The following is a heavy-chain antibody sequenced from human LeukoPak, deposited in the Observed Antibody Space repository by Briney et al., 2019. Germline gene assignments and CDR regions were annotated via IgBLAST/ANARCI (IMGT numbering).Heavy chain of an antibody. J-gene: IGHJ5*02. Sequence: GASVKVSCKTSGYIFTTYAITWVRQAPGQGLEWMGWISPYNGNTAYAPKLQGRVTMTTDRSTSTAYMELRNLTSDDTAVFYCARVSYDILTRRFDPWGQGTLVTVSS. V-gene: IGHV1-18*01. CDR3: ARVSYDILTRRFDP. CDR2: ISPYNGNT. D-gene: IGHD3-9*01. CDR1: GYIFTTYA.